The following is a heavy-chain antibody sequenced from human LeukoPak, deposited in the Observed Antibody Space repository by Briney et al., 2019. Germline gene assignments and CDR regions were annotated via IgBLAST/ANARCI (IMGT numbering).Heavy chain of an antibody. J-gene: IGHJ6*02. Sequence: ASVKVSCKASGYTFTSYYMHWVRQAPGQGLEWMGIIDPSGGSTSYAQKFQGRVTMTRDTSTSTVYMELSSLRSEDTAVYYCASGPVPYYYGMDVWGQGTTVTVSS. CDR3: ASGPVPYYYGMDV. D-gene: IGHD3/OR15-3a*01. V-gene: IGHV1-46*01. CDR1: GYTFTSYY. CDR2: IDPSGGST.